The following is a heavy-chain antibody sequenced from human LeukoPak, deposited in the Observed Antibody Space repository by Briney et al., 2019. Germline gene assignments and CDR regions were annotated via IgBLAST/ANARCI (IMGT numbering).Heavy chain of an antibody. CDR2: IYYSGST. CDR3: ARERYSYGPFGP. Sequence: GSLRLSCAASGFTFSSYAMSWVRQPPGKGLEWIGYIYYSGSTNYNPSLKSRVTISVDTSKNQFSLKLSSVTAADTAVYYCARERYSYGPFGPWGQGTLVTVSS. D-gene: IGHD5-18*01. CDR1: GFTFSSYA. J-gene: IGHJ5*02. V-gene: IGHV4-59*01.